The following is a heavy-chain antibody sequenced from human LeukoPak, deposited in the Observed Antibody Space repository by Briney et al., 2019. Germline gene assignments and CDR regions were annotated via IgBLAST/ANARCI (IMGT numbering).Heavy chain of an antibody. CDR3: ARMFRPYYYGMDV. J-gene: IGHJ6*02. CDR2: ITSTSSPI. V-gene: IGHV3-48*01. D-gene: IGHD3-10*02. CDR1: GFTFSSYS. Sequence: GGSLRLSCAGSGFTFSSYSMTWVRQAPGKGLEWLSYITSTSSPIYYADSVRGRFTISRDNAKNSLHLQMNSLGAEDTAVYYCARMFRPYYYGMDVWGQGTTVTVSS.